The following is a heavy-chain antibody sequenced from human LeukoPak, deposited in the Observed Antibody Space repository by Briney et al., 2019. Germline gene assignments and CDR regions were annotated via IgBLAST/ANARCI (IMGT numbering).Heavy chain of an antibody. D-gene: IGHD4-17*01. V-gene: IGHV3-30*18. Sequence: GGSLRLSCAASGSTFSSFGMHWVRQAPGQGLEWVAVISFDGSNQYYADSVKGRFTIYRDNFKNTVYLQMNSLRAEETAVYYCAKSHPPTVTTEEGEYLQHWGQGTLVTVSS. J-gene: IGHJ1*01. CDR3: AKSHPPTVTTEEGEYLQH. CDR2: ISFDGSNQ. CDR1: GSTFSSFG.